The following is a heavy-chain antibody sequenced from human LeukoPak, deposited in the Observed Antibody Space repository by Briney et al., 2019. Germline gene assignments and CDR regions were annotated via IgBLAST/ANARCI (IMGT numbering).Heavy chain of an antibody. CDR2: INPSGGST. V-gene: IGHV1-46*01. Sequence: ASAKVSCQASGYTFTSYYMHWVRQAPGQGLEWMGIINPSGGSTSYAQKFKGRVTMTRDMSTSTVYMELSSLRSEDTAVYYCARGGYNSAPGKYWYFDLWGRGTLVTVSS. CDR3: ARGGYNSAPGKYWYFDL. J-gene: IGHJ2*01. CDR1: GYTFTSYY. D-gene: IGHD5-12*01.